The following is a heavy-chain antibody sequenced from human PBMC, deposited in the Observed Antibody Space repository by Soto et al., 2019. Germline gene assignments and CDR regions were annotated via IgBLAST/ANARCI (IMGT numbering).Heavy chain of an antibody. Sequence: QVQLVESGGGVVQPGRSLRLSCAASGFTFSSYGVHWVRQAPGKGLEWVAVIWYDGSNKYYADSVKGRFTISRDNSKNTLYLQMNSLRAEDTAVYYCARDMITFGGVMESLDYWGQGTLVTVSS. CDR3: ARDMITFGGVMESLDY. J-gene: IGHJ4*02. D-gene: IGHD3-16*01. CDR1: GFTFSSYG. CDR2: IWYDGSNK. V-gene: IGHV3-33*01.